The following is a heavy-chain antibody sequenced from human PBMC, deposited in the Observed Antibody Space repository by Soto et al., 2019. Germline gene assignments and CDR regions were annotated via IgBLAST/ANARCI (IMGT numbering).Heavy chain of an antibody. J-gene: IGHJ3*01. D-gene: IGHD6-13*01. CDR1: GGSISSSGNY. Sequence: QVQLQESGPGLVKPSQTLSLTCTVSGGSISSSGNYWSWIRQHPGKGLEWIGYIHYSGGTYYNPSLKSRVTASVDSSKNQFSLKLSAVAAADTAVYCCPKNGYVSSWFPVASGGSEFWCQGTMVIDSS. V-gene: IGHV4-31*03. CDR3: PKNGYVSSWFPVASGGSEF. CDR2: IHYSGGT.